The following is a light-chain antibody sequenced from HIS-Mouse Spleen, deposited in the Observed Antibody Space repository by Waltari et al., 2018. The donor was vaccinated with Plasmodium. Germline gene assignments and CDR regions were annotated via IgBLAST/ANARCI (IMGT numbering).Light chain of an antibody. CDR2: KDS. J-gene: IGLJ3*02. CDR3: QSADSSGTPNWV. V-gene: IGLV3-25*03. CDR1: ALPKQY. Sequence: SYELTQPPSVSVSPGQTARITCSGDALPKQYAYWYQQKPGQAPVLVIYKDSERPSGIPERFSGYSSGTTGTLTISGVQAEDEADYYCQSADSSGTPNWVFGGGTKLTVL.